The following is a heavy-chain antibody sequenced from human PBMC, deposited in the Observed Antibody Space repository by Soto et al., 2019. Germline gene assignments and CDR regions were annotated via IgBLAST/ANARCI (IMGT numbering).Heavy chain of an antibody. V-gene: IGHV3-7*05. D-gene: IGHD6-6*01. Sequence: EVELVESGGGSVQPGGSLRLSCAASEFTFSNYWMSWVRQAPGKGLEWVANIEQDWRETYYADSVRGRFTISRDNGNKSLFLQMNSVVFEDTAVYYCARVVYRSSWGGRFDPWGQGTLVTVSS. J-gene: IGHJ5*02. CDR3: ARVVYRSSWGGRFDP. CDR2: IEQDWRET. CDR1: EFTFSNYW.